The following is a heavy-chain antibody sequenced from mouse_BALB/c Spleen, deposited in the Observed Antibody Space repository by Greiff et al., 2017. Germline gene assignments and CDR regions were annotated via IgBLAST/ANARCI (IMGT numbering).Heavy chain of an antibody. V-gene: IGHV1-9*01. J-gene: IGHJ4*01. CDR3: ARYDYDEGDAMDY. Sequence: QVQLQQSGAELMKPGASVKISCKATGYTFSSYWIEWVKQRPGHGLEWIGEILPGSGSTNYNEKFKGKATFTADTSSNTAYMQLSSLTSEDSAVYYCARYDYDEGDAMDYWGQGTSVTVSS. CDR2: ILPGSGST. D-gene: IGHD2-4*01. CDR1: GYTFSSYW.